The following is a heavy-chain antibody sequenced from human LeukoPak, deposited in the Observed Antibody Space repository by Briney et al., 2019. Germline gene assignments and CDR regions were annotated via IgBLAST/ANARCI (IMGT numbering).Heavy chain of an antibody. J-gene: IGHJ4*02. Sequence: GGSLRLSCAASGFTFSNYWMTWVRQGPGKGLEWAANIEQDARAKYYGDPVKGRFTISRDNSKNTLYLQMNSLRAEDTAVYYCAKGTKPVMTIPDYWGQGILVTVSS. CDR3: AKGTKPVMTIPDY. V-gene: IGHV3-7*01. CDR1: GFTFSNYW. CDR2: IEQDARAK. D-gene: IGHD1/OR15-1a*01.